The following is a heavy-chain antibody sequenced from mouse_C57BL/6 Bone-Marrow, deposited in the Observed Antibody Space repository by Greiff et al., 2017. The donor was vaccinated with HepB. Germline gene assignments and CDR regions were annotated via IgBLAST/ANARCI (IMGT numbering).Heavy chain of an antibody. Sequence: EVKLMESGPELVKPGASVKISCKASGYSFTGYFMNWVKQSHGKSLEWIGRINPYNGDTFYNQKFKGKATLTVDKSSSTAHMELLSLTSEDFAVYYCARSDWYYYGSSYWFAYWGQGTLVTVSA. J-gene: IGHJ3*01. CDR2: INPYNGDT. CDR1: GYSFTGYF. CDR3: ARSDWYYYGSSYWFAY. V-gene: IGHV1-37*01. D-gene: IGHD1-1*01.